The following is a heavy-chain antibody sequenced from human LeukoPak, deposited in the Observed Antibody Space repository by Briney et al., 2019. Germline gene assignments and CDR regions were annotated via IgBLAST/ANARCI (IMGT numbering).Heavy chain of an antibody. V-gene: IGHV3-30-3*01. CDR3: ARDPSYGGNSGEFDH. J-gene: IGHJ4*02. CDR1: GFIFRNYA. Sequence: GRSLRLSCTASGFIFRNYAMHWVRQAPGKGLEWVTVISYDGSIKYYADSVKGRFTISRDNSRSTLFLQLDSLRAEDTATYYCARDPSYGGNSGEFDHWGQGTLATVSS. D-gene: IGHD4-23*01. CDR2: ISYDGSIK.